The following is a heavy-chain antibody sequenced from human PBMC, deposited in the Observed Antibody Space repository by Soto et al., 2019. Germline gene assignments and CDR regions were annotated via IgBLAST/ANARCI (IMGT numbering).Heavy chain of an antibody. CDR3: ARSPLSYDYVRQTWREVGDSFDV. Sequence: SETLSLTCAIYNSSLGAFHWTWIRQPPGKGLEWIGELIHGGSTNYNPSLKSRVTFSLDTSKSQFSLHVMSVTAADTAVYYCARSPLSYDYVRQTWREVGDSFDVWGRGTSVT. D-gene: IGHD3-10*02. J-gene: IGHJ3*01. CDR2: LIHGGST. V-gene: IGHV4-34*12. CDR1: NSSLGAFH.